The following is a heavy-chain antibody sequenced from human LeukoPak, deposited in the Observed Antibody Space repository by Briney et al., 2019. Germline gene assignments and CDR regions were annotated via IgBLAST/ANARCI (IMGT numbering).Heavy chain of an antibody. CDR1: GFTFSSYA. V-gene: IGHV3-7*01. CDR3: ARAKTLYGGIFDY. CDR2: IKQDGSEK. D-gene: IGHD4-23*01. J-gene: IGHJ4*02. Sequence: PGGSLRLSCAASGFTFSSYAMSWVRQAPGKGLEWVANIKQDGSEKYYVDSVKGRFTISRDNAKNSLYLQMNSLRAEDTAVYYCARAKTLYGGIFDYWGQGTLVTVSS.